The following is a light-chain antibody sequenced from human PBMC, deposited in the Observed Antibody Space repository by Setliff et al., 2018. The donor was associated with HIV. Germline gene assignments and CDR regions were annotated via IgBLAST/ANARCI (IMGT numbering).Light chain of an antibody. CDR1: SSDIGRYNL. CDR2: QAT. CDR3: CSNTGSNTYV. V-gene: IGLV2-23*01. J-gene: IGLJ1*01. Sequence: QSALTQPASVSGSPGQSITISCTGTSSDIGRYNLVSWYQQYPGKAPKLMIYQATKRPSGVSNRFSGSKSGNTASLTISALQAEDEADYYCCSNTGSNTYVFGSGTKVTVL.